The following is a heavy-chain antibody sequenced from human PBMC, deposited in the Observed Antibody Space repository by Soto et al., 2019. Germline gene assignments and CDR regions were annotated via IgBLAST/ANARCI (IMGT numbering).Heavy chain of an antibody. CDR1: GFTFSSYA. D-gene: IGHD6-19*01. CDR3: AKDTAVAGTNY. CDR2: ISGSGGST. V-gene: IGHV3-23*01. Sequence: GGSLRLSCAASGFTFSSYAMSWVRQAPGKGLEWVSAISGSGGSTYYADSVEGRFTISRDNSKNTLYLQMNSLRAEDTAVYYCAKDTAVAGTNYWGQGTLVTVSS. J-gene: IGHJ4*02.